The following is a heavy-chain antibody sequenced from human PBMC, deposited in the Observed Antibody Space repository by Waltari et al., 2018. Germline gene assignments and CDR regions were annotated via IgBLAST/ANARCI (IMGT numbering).Heavy chain of an antibody. J-gene: IGHJ4*02. Sequence: QLQLQESGPRLVRPSETLSLTCTVSGGSISSTTYYWAWIRQTPGKGLEWIGYIHYSGITYYNPSLRSRVTISVDTSKNQFSLNLRSVTAADTAVYYCARRVVTTGGVDYWGQGTLVTVSS. V-gene: IGHV4-39*07. CDR2: IHYSGIT. CDR3: ARRVVTTGGVDY. D-gene: IGHD2-21*02. CDR1: GGSISSTTYY.